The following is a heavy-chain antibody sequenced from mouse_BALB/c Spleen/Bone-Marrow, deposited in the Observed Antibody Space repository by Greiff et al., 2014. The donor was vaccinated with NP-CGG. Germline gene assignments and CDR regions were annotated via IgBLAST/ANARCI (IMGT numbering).Heavy chain of an antibody. CDR3: ARHHRYAYYFDY. CDR2: IHPNSGNT. J-gene: IGHJ2*01. V-gene: IGHV1S130*01. Sequence: QVQLQQSGSVLVRPGASVKLSCKASGYTFTNSWIHWAKQRPGQGLEWIGEIHPNSGNTNFNEKFKVKATLTVDTSSSTAYVDLSSLTAEDSAVYYCARHHRYAYYFDYWGQGTTITVSS. D-gene: IGHD2-14*01. CDR1: GYTFTNSW.